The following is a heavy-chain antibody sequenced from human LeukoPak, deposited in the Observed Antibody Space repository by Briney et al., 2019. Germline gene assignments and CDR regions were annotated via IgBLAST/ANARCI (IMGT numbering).Heavy chain of an antibody. Sequence: GGSLRLSCAASGFTFRIYAMTWVRQAPGKGPEWVSAIGASGATFYADSVKGRFTISRDNSRNTLHLQMNSLRTEDTAVYYCAKNYHDNTAYFSWAFDKWGQGTMFTLSS. CDR3: AKNYHDNTAYFSWAFDK. CDR2: IGASGAT. V-gene: IGHV3-23*01. D-gene: IGHD3-22*01. CDR1: GFTFRIYA. J-gene: IGHJ3*02.